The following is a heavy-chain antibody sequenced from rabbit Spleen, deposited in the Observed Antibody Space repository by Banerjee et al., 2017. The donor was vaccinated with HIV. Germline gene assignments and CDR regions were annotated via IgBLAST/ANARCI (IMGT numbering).Heavy chain of an antibody. D-gene: IGHD4-1*01. Sequence: HLKESGGGLVQPGGSLKLSCKASGFTLSSYYMTWVRQAPGKGLEWIGIIYAARGTTDYASWVNGRFTISSDNAQSTVDLKMTSLTAADTATYFCARAIVPWLGLTRLDLWGPGTLVTVS. CDR1: GFTLSSYY. CDR2: IYAARGTT. CDR3: ARAIVPWLGLTRLDL. J-gene: IGHJ3*01. V-gene: IGHV1S7*01.